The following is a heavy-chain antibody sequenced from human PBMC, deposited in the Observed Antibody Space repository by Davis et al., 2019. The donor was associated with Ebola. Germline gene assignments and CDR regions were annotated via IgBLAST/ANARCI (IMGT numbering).Heavy chain of an antibody. V-gene: IGHV3-15*01. CDR2: IKSKTDGGTT. CDR1: GFTFSNAW. D-gene: IGHD3-22*01. Sequence: GGSLRLSCAASGFTFSNAWMSWVRQAPGKGLEWVGRIKSKTDGGTTDYAAPVKGRFTISRDDSKNTLYLQMNSLKTEDTAVYYRTTHPYYDSSGYLDYWGQGTLVTVSS. CDR3: TTHPYYDSSGYLDY. J-gene: IGHJ4*02.